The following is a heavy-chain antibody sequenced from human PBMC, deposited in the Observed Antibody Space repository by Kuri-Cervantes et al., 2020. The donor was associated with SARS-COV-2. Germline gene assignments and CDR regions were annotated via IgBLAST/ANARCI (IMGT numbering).Heavy chain of an antibody. Sequence: GGFLRLSCAASGFTFTDYAMSWVRQAPGRGPEWVSCISDTGGTTTYADSVKGRFTISRDNSKNTLYLQMNSLRAGDTAVYYCAKGPPAYFDYWGQGTLVTVSS. CDR2: ISDTGGTT. CDR3: AKGPPAYFDY. J-gene: IGHJ4*02. V-gene: IGHV3-23*01. CDR1: GFTFTDYA.